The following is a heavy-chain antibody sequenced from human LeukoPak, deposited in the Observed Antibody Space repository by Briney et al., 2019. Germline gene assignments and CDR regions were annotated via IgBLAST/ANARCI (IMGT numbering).Heavy chain of an antibody. CDR3: ASWYNSGFVIDY. V-gene: IGHV1-18*01. J-gene: IGHJ4*02. D-gene: IGHD6-19*01. CDR1: GYTFTDFG. CDR2: ISAYNGNT. Sequence: SVKVSCKSSGYTFTDFGISGVRQAPGQGPEWMGWISAYNGNTNYAQKFQGRVTMTTDTSTSTAYMELRSLRSDATAVYYCASWYNSGFVIDYWGQGSLVTVSS.